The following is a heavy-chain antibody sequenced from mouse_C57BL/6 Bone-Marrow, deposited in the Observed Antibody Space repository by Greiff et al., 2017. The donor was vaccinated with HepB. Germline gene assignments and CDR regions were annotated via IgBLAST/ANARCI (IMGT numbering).Heavy chain of an antibody. CDR2: IRLKSDNYAT. D-gene: IGHD1-1*01. Sequence: EVKVEESGGGLVQPGGSMKLSCVASGFTFSNYWMNWVRQSPEKGLEWVAQIRLKSDNYATHYAESVKGRFNISRDDSKSSVYLQMNNLRAEDTGIYYCTRGITTVVEGYAMDYWGQGTSVTVSS. CDR3: TRGITTVVEGYAMDY. CDR1: GFTFSNYW. J-gene: IGHJ4*01. V-gene: IGHV6-3*01.